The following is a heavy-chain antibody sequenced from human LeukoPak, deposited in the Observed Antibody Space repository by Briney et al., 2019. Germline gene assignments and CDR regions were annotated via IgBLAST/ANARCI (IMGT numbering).Heavy chain of an antibody. V-gene: IGHV3-23*01. J-gene: IGHJ4*02. Sequence: PGGSLRPSCAASGFTFSSYAMSWVRQAPGKGLEWVSSISVGGGSTYYADSVKGRFTISRDNSKNTLYLQMNNLRAEDTAVYYCAKGSSIWFYFDYWGQGTLVTVSS. CDR2: ISVGGGST. CDR3: AKGSSIWFYFDY. D-gene: IGHD6-13*01. CDR1: GFTFSSYA.